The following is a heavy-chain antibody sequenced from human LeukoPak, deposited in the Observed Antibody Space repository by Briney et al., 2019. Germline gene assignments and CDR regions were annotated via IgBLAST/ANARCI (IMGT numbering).Heavy chain of an antibody. V-gene: IGHV1-18*01. CDR1: GYTFTSYG. D-gene: IGHD3-22*01. CDR3: ARDWGFDYDSSGYYVAFDI. Sequence: ASVKVSCKASGYTFTSYGISWVRQAPGQGLEWMGWISAYNGNTNYAQKLQGRVTMTTDTSTSTAYMELRSLRSDDTAVYYCARDWGFDYDSSGYYVAFDIWGQGTMVTVSS. CDR2: ISAYNGNT. J-gene: IGHJ3*02.